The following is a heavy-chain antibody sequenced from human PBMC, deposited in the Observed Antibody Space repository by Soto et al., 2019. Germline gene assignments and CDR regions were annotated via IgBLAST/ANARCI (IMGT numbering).Heavy chain of an antibody. CDR3: ARRITMVRGPYYYYAMDV. Sequence: GGSLRLSCAASGFTFSSHTMNWVRQAPGRGLEWISYITSTSSTKNYADSVKGRFTISRDNANNSLYLQMNSLRDEDTAVYYCARRITMVRGPYYYYAMDVWGQGTTVTVSS. V-gene: IGHV3-48*02. J-gene: IGHJ6*02. D-gene: IGHD3-10*01. CDR1: GFTFSSHT. CDR2: ITSTSSTK.